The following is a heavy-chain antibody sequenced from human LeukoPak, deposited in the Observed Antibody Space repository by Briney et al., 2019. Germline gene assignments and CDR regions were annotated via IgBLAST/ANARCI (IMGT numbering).Heavy chain of an antibody. CDR1: GGSISSGGYY. CDR3: ARAVIVGMNWFDP. CDR2: IYHSGST. Sequence: PSETLSLTCTVSGGSISSGGYYWSWIRQPPGKGLEWIGYIYHSGSTYYNPSLKSRVTISVDRSKNQFSLKLSSVTAADTAVYYCARAVIVGMNWFDPWGQGTLVTVSS. D-gene: IGHD1-26*01. V-gene: IGHV4-30-2*01. J-gene: IGHJ5*02.